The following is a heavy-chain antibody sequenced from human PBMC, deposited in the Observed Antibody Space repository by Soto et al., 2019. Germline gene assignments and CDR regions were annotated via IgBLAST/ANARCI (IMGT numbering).Heavy chain of an antibody. D-gene: IGHD3-10*01. CDR1: GTSIRGYY. J-gene: IGHJ4*02. CDR2: IYYTGTT. CDR3: GREVSSLGSSHFDS. V-gene: IGHV4-59*01. Sequence: SETLSLTCSVSGTSIRGYYWTWIRKPPGKGLEWIGYIYYTGTTKYNPSLKSRVTISVDTSKNQFSLRLNSETAADTAVYYCGREVSSLGSSHFDSWGQGALVTVS.